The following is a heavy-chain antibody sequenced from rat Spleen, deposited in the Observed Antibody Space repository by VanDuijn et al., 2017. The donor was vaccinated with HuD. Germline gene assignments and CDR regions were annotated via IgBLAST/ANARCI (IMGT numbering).Heavy chain of an antibody. J-gene: IGHJ2*01. V-gene: IGHV5-25*01. CDR1: GFTFSDYY. CDR3: VRHGNFDY. CDR2: ITNTGGST. Sequence: EVQLVESGGGLVQPGRSLKLSCAVSGFTFSDYYMAWVRQAPTKGLEWVASITNTGGSTYYPDSVKGRFTISRDNAKSSLYLQMDSLRSEDTATYYCVRHGNFDYWGQGVMVTVSS.